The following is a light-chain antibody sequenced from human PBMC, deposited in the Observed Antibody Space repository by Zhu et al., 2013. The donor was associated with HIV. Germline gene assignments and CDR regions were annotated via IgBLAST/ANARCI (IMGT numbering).Light chain of an antibody. J-gene: IGKJ2*01. Sequence: EIVLTQSPGTLSLSPGERATLSCRASQSVSNNYLAWYQQKPGQAPRLLIYGASSRATGIPDRFSGSGSGTDFTLTISRLEPEDFAVYYCQQYGSSPIVQFGQGTKLEX. CDR1: QSVSNNY. CDR3: QQYGSSPIVQ. CDR2: GAS. V-gene: IGKV3-20*01.